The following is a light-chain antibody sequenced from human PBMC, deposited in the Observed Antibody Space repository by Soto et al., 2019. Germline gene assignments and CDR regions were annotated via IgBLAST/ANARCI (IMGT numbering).Light chain of an antibody. CDR2: DAS. CDR1: GGDVGGYNF. J-gene: IGLJ1*01. CDR3: CSFAGSHTSPA. Sequence: QAVLTQPRSVSGSPGQSVTISCTGTGGDVGGYNFVSWYQLHPGKAPKLMIFDASKRPSGVPDRFSGSKSGNTASLTISGLQADDEADYYCCSFAGSHTSPAFGGGTKLTVL. V-gene: IGLV2-11*01.